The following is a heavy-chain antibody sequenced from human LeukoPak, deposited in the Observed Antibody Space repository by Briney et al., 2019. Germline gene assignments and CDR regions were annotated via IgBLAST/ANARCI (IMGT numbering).Heavy chain of an antibody. CDR2: TSHDGNKK. J-gene: IGHJ4*02. CDR1: GFTLTYYA. D-gene: IGHD4-23*01. CDR3: ARSSYDYGGIEGPFDY. V-gene: IGHV3-30*15. Sequence: PGRSLRLSCAASGFTLTYYAMHWVRQAPGKGLEWVAVTSHDGNKKYYADSVKGRFTISRDSSKNTPYLQMSSLRAEDTAVYYCARSSYDYGGIEGPFDYWGQGTLVTVSS.